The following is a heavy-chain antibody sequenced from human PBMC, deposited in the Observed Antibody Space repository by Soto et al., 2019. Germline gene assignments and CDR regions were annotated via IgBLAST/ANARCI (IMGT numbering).Heavy chain of an antibody. D-gene: IGHD1-1*01. J-gene: IGHJ4*02. CDR3: ARGRYGDY. Sequence: QVHLVQSGAEVKKPGASVKVSCEASGYTFTSYGITWVRQAPGQGLEWMGWISAHNGNTDYAQKLQGRVIVTRDTPTSTAYMELRSLISDDTAVYYCARGRYGDYWGQGALVTVSS. CDR2: ISAHNGNT. CDR1: GYTFTSYG. V-gene: IGHV1-18*01.